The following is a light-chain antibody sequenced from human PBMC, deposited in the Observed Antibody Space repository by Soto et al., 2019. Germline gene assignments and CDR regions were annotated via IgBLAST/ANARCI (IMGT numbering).Light chain of an antibody. CDR1: SSDVGAYNY. CDR2: EVT. Sequence: QSVLTQPPSASGSPGQSVTISCTGTSSDVGAYNYVSWYQQHPGKAPKLMIYEVTNRPSGVPDRYSASKSGNTASLTVSWLQAEDEADYFCSSYAGFNNFVFGTGTKGTV. CDR3: SSYAGFNNFV. V-gene: IGLV2-8*01. J-gene: IGLJ1*01.